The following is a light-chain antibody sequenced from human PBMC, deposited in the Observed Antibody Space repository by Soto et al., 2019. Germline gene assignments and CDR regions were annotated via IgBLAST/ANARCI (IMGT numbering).Light chain of an antibody. Sequence: DIQLTQSPSSLSASVGDRVTITCQASHDISNYLNWYQQKPGKAPKLLIYDASSLATGVPSRFSGSGSGTDFSFTISSLQPEDFATFYRQQYDNFPLYTFGQGTKVEIK. CDR1: HDISNY. CDR3: QQYDNFPLYT. CDR2: DAS. J-gene: IGKJ2*01. V-gene: IGKV1-33*01.